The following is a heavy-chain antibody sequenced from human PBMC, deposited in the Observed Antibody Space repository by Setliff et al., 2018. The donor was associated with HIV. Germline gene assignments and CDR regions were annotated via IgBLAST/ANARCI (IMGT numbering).Heavy chain of an antibody. J-gene: IGHJ3*02. D-gene: IGHD1-26*01. CDR1: GGTFSSYA. V-gene: IGHV1-69*13. Sequence: ASVKVSCKASGGTFSSYAISWVRQAPGQGLEWMGGIIPIFGTANYAQKFQGRVTITADESTSTAYKELSSLRSEDTAVYYCARGGDSGSYYLNAFDIWGQGTMVTVSS. CDR3: ARGGDSGSYYLNAFDI. CDR2: IIPIFGTA.